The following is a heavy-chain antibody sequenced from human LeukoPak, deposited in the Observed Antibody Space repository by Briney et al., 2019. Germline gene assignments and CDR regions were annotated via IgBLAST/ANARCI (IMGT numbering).Heavy chain of an antibody. CDR1: GFTFSDYY. V-gene: IGHV3-11*06. CDR2: ISSSSSYT. Sequence: GGSLRLSCAASGFTFSDYYMSWIRQAPGKGLEWVSYISSSSSYTNYADSVEGRFTISRDNAKNSLYLQMNSLRAEDTAVYYCARDTSTHWFDPWGQGTLVTVSS. J-gene: IGHJ5*02. D-gene: IGHD5-24*01. CDR3: ARDTSTHWFDP.